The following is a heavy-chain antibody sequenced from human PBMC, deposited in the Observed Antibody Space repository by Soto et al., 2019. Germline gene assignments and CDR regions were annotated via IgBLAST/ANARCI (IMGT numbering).Heavy chain of an antibody. Sequence: SETLSLTCTVTGGSMTSGDQYWTWIRHRPGEGLGWFGYINHRGSLYYNPSLKSRVSMSVDTSKNQFSLSLSSVTAADTAVYYCARELPQRQGRNMDVWGQGTTVTVSS. V-gene: IGHV4-31*03. D-gene: IGHD1-1*01. CDR1: GGSMTSGDQY. CDR2: INHRGSL. J-gene: IGHJ6*02. CDR3: ARELPQRQGRNMDV.